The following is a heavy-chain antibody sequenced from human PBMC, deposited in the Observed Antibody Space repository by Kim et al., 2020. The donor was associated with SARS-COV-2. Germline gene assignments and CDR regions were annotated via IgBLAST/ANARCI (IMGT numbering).Heavy chain of an antibody. V-gene: IGHV3-48*02. CDR1: GFTFSSYS. D-gene: IGHD1-26*01. CDR3: ARDGSSIYYYYGMDV. J-gene: IGHJ6*02. CDR2: ISSSSSTI. Sequence: GGSLRLSCAASGFTFSSYSMNWVRQAPGKGLEWVSYISSSSSTIYYADSVKGRFTISRDNAKNSLYLQMNSLRDEDTAVYYCARDGSSIYYYYGMDVWGQGTTVTVSS.